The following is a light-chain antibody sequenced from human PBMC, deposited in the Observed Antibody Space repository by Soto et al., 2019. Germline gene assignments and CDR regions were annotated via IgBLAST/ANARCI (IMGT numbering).Light chain of an antibody. CDR3: SAYTASA. V-gene: IGLV2-14*01. J-gene: IGLJ2*01. CDR1: SSDIGAHDY. Sequence: QSALTQPASVSGSPGQSITISCTGTSSDIGAHDYVSWYQQHPDTAPKLIIYGINKRPSGVSGRFSASKSGNTASLTISGLQPEDDAIYYCSAYTASAFGGGTKLTVL. CDR2: GIN.